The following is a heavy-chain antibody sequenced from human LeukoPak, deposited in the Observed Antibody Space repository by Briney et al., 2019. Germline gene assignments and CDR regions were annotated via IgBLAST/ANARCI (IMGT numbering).Heavy chain of an antibody. D-gene: IGHD6-19*01. CDR3: AKDISGWYGSFAFDI. J-gene: IGHJ3*02. V-gene: IGHV3-23*01. CDR1: GFTFSSYG. CDR2: ISGSGGST. Sequence: GGSLRLSCAASGFTFSSYGMHWVRQAPGKGLEWVSAISGSGGSTYYADSVKGRLTISRDNSKNTLYLQMNSLRAEDTAVYYCAKDISGWYGSFAFDIWGQGTMVTVSS.